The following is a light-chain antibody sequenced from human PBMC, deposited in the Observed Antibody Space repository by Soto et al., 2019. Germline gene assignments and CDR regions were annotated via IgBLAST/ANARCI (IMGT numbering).Light chain of an antibody. J-gene: IGKJ5*01. V-gene: IGKV1-12*01. CDR3: QQANSFPIT. CDR2: AAS. CDR1: QTISSW. Sequence: QSPSTLTRSEWAGVTNSCRASQTISSWLAWYQQKPGKAPKLLIYAASTLQSGVPSRFNGSGSGTDFTLTINSLQPEDFATYFCQQANSFPITFGQGTRLEIK.